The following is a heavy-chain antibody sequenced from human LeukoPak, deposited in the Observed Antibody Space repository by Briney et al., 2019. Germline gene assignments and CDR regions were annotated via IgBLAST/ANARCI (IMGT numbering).Heavy chain of an antibody. Sequence: PSGALSLTCAVSGGSISSSNWWSWVRQAPGKGLEWIGEIYHRGSTNYNPSLKSRVTISIDKSKNQFSLNLSSVTAADTAVYYCTSAVSGRNWFDPWGQGTLVTVSP. CDR1: GGSISSSNW. CDR2: IYHRGST. D-gene: IGHD6-19*01. J-gene: IGHJ5*02. V-gene: IGHV4-4*02. CDR3: TSAVSGRNWFDP.